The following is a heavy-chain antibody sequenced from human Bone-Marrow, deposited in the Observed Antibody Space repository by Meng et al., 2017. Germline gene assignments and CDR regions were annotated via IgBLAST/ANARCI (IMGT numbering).Heavy chain of an antibody. J-gene: IGHJ4*02. Sequence: GESLKISCAASGFTFSSYWMSWVRQAPGKGPEWVANIKQDGSEKYYVDSVKGRFTISRDNAKNSLYLQMNSLRAEDTAVYYCARGIAAAYDYWGQGTLVTVSS. V-gene: IGHV3-7*01. CDR3: ARGIAAAYDY. D-gene: IGHD6-13*01. CDR2: IKQDGSEK. CDR1: GFTFSSYW.